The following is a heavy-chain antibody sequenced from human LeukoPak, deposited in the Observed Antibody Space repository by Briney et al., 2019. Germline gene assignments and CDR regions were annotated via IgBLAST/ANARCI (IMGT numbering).Heavy chain of an antibody. J-gene: IGHJ4*02. CDR2: ISRGDNT. D-gene: IGHD3-10*01. V-gene: IGHV3-66*01. CDR3: ASFGPKDYSDY. Sequence: PGGSLRLSCAASGFTVSSNHMSWVRQAPGKGLEWVSVISRGDNTYYADSVKGRFTISRDNSKNTLFLQLSGLRSEDTAVYYCASFGPKDYSDYWGQGTLVTVSS. CDR1: GFTVSSNH.